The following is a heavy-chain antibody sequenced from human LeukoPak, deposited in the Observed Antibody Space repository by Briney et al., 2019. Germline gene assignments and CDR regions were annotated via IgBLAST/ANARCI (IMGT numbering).Heavy chain of an antibody. CDR2: ISAYNGNT. J-gene: IGHJ4*02. CDR3: ARVKGDYVWGSYRYTGLDY. D-gene: IGHD3-16*02. V-gene: IGHV1-18*01. Sequence: ASVKVSCKASGYTFTSYGISWVRQAPGQGLEWMGWISAYNGNTNYAQKLQGRVTMTTDTSTSTAYMELGSLRSDDTAVYYCARVKGDYVWGSYRYTGLDYWGQGTLVTVSS. CDR1: GYTFTSYG.